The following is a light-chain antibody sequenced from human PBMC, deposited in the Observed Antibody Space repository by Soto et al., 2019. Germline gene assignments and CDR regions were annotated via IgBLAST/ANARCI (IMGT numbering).Light chain of an antibody. CDR1: QSITNY. J-gene: IGKJ1*01. CDR3: QQSYITPWT. Sequence: DIQMTQSPSSLSTSVGDRVTITCRASQSITNYSNWYQQKPGRVPKLLIYAESKLQSGVPSRSSRSGSGTDFTLTISSLQPEDFATYYCQQSYITPWTFGQGTKVEIK. V-gene: IGKV1-39*01. CDR2: AES.